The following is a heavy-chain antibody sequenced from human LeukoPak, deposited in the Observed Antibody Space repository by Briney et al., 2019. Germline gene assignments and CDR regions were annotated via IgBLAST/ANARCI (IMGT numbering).Heavy chain of an antibody. CDR1: GYTFTSYG. CDR2: ISAYNGNT. Sequence: GASVKVSCKASGYTFTSYGISWVRQAPGQGLEWMGWISAYNGNTNYAQKLQGRVTMTTDTSTSTAYMELRSLRSDDTAVYYCARDWVKYSSLPYYFDYWGQGTLVTVSS. D-gene: IGHD6-19*01. V-gene: IGHV1-18*01. J-gene: IGHJ4*02. CDR3: ARDWVKYSSLPYYFDY.